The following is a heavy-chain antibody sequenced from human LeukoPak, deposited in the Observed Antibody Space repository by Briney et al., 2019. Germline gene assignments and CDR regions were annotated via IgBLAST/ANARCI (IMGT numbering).Heavy chain of an antibody. CDR2: INANSGDT. D-gene: IGHD2/OR15-2a*01. J-gene: IGHJ4*02. Sequence: ASVKVSCKTSGYPFTNHGVSWVRQAPGQGLEWMGWINANSGDTNYAQRFQGRLTMTTDTSTTTAHMELRSLSSDDTAVYYCASDWPIVIVDYWGQGTLVTVSS. V-gene: IGHV1-18*01. CDR3: ASDWPIVIVDY. CDR1: GYPFTNHG.